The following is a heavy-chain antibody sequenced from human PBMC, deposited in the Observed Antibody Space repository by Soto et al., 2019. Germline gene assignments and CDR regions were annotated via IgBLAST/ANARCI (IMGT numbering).Heavy chain of an antibody. V-gene: IGHV3-9*01. D-gene: IGHD3-3*01. CDR2: ISWNSGSI. J-gene: IGHJ3*02. Sequence: EVQLVESGGGLVQPGRSLRLSCAASGFTFDDYAMHWVRQAPGKGLEWVSGISWNSGSIGYADSVKGRFTISRDNAKNSLYLQMNSLRAEDTALYYCAKDTARIITIFGVVPQVGAFDIWGQGTMVTVSS. CDR3: AKDTARIITIFGVVPQVGAFDI. CDR1: GFTFDDYA.